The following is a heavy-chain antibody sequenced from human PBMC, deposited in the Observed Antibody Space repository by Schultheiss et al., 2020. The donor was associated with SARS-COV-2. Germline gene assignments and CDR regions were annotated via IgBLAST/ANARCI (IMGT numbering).Heavy chain of an antibody. D-gene: IGHD6-6*01. CDR1: GFTFSSYW. Sequence: GGSLRLSCAASGFTFSSYWMSWVRQAPGKGLEWVANIKQDGSEKYYVDSVKGRFTISRDNAKNSLYLQMNSLRAEDTAVYYCARARRIQQLVPTYFDYWGQGTLVTVSS. CDR2: IKQDGSEK. J-gene: IGHJ4*02. CDR3: ARARRIQQLVPTYFDY. V-gene: IGHV3-7*01.